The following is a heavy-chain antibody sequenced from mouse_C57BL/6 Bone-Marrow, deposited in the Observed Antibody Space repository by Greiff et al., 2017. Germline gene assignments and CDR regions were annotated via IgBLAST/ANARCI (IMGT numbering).Heavy chain of an antibody. V-gene: IGHV1-85*01. CDR2: IYPRDGST. Sequence: VQGVESGPELVKPGASVKLSCKASGYTFTSYDINWVKQRPGQGLEWIGWIYPRDGSTKYNEKFKGKATLTVDTSSSTAYMELHSLTSEDSADYFCARCPITTVPDYWGQGTTLTVSS. CDR3: ARCPITTVPDY. J-gene: IGHJ2*01. D-gene: IGHD1-1*01. CDR1: GYTFTSYD.